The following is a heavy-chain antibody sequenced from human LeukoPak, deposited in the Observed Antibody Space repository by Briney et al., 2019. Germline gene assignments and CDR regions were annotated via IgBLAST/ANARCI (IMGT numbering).Heavy chain of an antibody. J-gene: IGHJ4*02. CDR3: TSGVGALVMDY. Sequence: GGSLRLSCAASGFTFSGSAMHWVRQASGKGLEWVGRIRSKANSYATAYAASVKGRFTISRDDSKDTAYRQMNSLKTEDTAVYYCTSGVGALVMDYWGQGTLVTVSS. V-gene: IGHV3-73*01. D-gene: IGHD1-26*01. CDR2: IRSKANSYAT. CDR1: GFTFSGSA.